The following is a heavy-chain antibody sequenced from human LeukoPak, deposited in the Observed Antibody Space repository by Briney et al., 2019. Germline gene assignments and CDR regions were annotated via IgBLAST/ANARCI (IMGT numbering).Heavy chain of an antibody. Sequence: GASVKVSCKVSGYTLTELSMHWVRRAPGKGLEWMGGFDPEGGETIYAQKFQGRVTMTEDTSTDTAYMELSSLRSEDTAVYYCATDQITVTTSIPPWTIGAFDIWGQGTMVTVSS. CDR2: FDPEGGET. J-gene: IGHJ3*02. CDR3: ATDQITVTTSIPPWTIGAFDI. CDR1: GYTLTELS. D-gene: IGHD4-17*01. V-gene: IGHV1-24*01.